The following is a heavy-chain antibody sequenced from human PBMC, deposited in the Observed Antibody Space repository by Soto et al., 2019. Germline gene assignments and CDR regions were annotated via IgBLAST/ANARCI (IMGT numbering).Heavy chain of an antibody. CDR3: AKDLSAAYSSSWYRYYYYGMDV. D-gene: IGHD6-13*01. Sequence: GGSLRLSCAASGFTFDDYTMHWVRQAPGKGLEWVSLISWDGGSTYYADSVKGRFTISRDNSKNSLYLQMNSLRTEDTALYYCAKDLSAAYSSSWYRYYYYGMDVWGQGTTVTVSS. J-gene: IGHJ6*02. CDR1: GFTFDDYT. V-gene: IGHV3-43*01. CDR2: ISWDGGST.